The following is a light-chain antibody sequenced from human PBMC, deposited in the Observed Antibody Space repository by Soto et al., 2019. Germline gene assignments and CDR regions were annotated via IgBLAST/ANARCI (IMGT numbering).Light chain of an antibody. V-gene: IGLV2-8*01. Sequence: QSALTQPPSASGSPGQSVTISCTGTSSDVGGYNFVSWYQQHPGKAPKLMIYDVTERPSGVPDRFSGSKSGHTASLTVSGLQGEDEAEYYCTSYAGSNIPVVFGGGTKLTVL. CDR1: SSDVGGYNF. J-gene: IGLJ2*01. CDR3: TSYAGSNIPVV. CDR2: DVT.